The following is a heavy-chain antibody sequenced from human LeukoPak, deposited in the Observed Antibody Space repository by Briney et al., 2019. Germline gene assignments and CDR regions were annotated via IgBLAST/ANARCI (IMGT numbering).Heavy chain of an antibody. CDR1: GFTFSSYW. D-gene: IGHD6-13*01. V-gene: IGHV3-7*01. CDR2: IKQDGSEK. CDR3: ARDIAAADYYYYGMDV. J-gene: IGHJ6*02. Sequence: GGSLRLSCAASGFTFSSYWMSWVRQAPGKGLEWVANIKQDGSEKYYVDSVKGRFTISRDNAKNSLYLQMNSLRAEDTAVYYCARDIAAADYYYYGMDVWGQGTTVTVSS.